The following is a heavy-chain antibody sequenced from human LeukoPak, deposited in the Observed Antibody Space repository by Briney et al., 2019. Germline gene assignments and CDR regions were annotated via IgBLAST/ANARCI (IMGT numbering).Heavy chain of an antibody. Sequence: GGSLRLSCAASGFTFSSYAMSWVRQAPGKGLEWVSAISGSGGSTYYADSVKGRFTISRDNSKNTLYLQMNSLRAEDTAVYYCAKPGVTFGGVNVNYFDYWGQGTLVTVSS. CDR2: ISGSGGST. CDR1: GFTFSSYA. J-gene: IGHJ4*02. V-gene: IGHV3-23*01. D-gene: IGHD3-16*02. CDR3: AKPGVTFGGVNVNYFDY.